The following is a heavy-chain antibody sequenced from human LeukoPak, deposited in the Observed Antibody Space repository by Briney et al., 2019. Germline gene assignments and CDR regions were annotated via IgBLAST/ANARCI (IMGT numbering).Heavy chain of an antibody. J-gene: IGHJ6*03. CDR2: ISGSGGST. V-gene: IGHV3-23*01. Sequence: GGSLRLSCAASGFTFSSHAMSWVRQAPGKGLEWVSAISGSGGSTYYADSVKGRFTISRDNSKNTLYLHMNSLRAEDTAVYYCAKKGPTVTHALYYYYYYYMDVWGKGTTVTVSS. CDR3: AKKGPTVTHALYYYYYYYMDV. CDR1: GFTFSSHA. D-gene: IGHD4-11*01.